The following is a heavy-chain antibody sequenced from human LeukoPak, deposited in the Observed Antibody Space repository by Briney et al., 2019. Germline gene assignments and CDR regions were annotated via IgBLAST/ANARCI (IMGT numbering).Heavy chain of an antibody. CDR3: ARVESYLFDY. CDR1: GASISSDY. V-gene: IGHV4-59*01. J-gene: IGHJ4*02. D-gene: IGHD1-26*01. CDR2: MYYSGGT. Sequence: PSETLSLTCTVSGASISSDYWSWIRQPPGKGLEFIGYMYYSGGTSYNPSLESRVTISVDTSNNQFSLKLSSVTAADTAVYYCARVESYLFDYWGQGTLVTVSS.